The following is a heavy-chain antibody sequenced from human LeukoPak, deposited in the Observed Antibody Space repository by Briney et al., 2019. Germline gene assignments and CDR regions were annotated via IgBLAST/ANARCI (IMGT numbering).Heavy chain of an antibody. Sequence: GGSLRLSCAASGFAVSSNYMSWVRQAPGKGLEWVSIIYSGGSTFYADSVKGRFTISRDNSKNTLYLQMNSLRAEDTAVYYCAGWSSSWYAWVYWGQGTLVTVSS. J-gene: IGHJ4*02. V-gene: IGHV3-53*01. CDR3: AGWSSSWYAWVY. CDR2: IYSGGST. CDR1: GFAVSSNY. D-gene: IGHD6-13*01.